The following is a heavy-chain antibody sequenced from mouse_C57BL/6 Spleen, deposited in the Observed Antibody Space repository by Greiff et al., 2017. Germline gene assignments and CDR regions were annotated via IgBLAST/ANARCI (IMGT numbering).Heavy chain of an antibody. V-gene: IGHV1-19*01. Sequence: VQLQQSGPVLVKPGASVKMSCKASGYTFTDYYMNWVKQSHGKSLEWIGVINPYNGGTSYNQKFKGKATLTVDKSSSTAYMELNSLTSEDSAVYYCARGGDGYSYAMDYWGQGTSVTVSS. CDR2: INPYNGGT. CDR1: GYTFTDYY. D-gene: IGHD2-3*01. J-gene: IGHJ4*01. CDR3: ARGGDGYSYAMDY.